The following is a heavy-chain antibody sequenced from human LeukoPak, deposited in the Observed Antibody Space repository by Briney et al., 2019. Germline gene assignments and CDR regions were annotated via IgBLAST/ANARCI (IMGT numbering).Heavy chain of an antibody. D-gene: IGHD2-15*01. J-gene: IGHJ4*02. V-gene: IGHV3-30-3*01. Sequence: PGGSLRLSCAASGFTFRSYALHWVRQAPGKGLEWVAVISNDGSNKYYADSVKGRFTISRDNSKNTLYLQMNSLRAEDTAVYYCARSEPRGSAQAGGDYWGQGTLITVSS. CDR2: ISNDGSNK. CDR1: GFTFRSYA. CDR3: ARSEPRGSAQAGGDY.